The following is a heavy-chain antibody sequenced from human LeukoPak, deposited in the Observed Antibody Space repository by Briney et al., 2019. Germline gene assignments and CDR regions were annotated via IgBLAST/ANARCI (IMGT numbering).Heavy chain of an antibody. CDR2: IWYDGSNK. V-gene: IGHV3-33*06. CDR3: AKGREWELPIPLKDFDY. D-gene: IGHD1-26*01. Sequence: GGSLRLSCAASGFTFSSYGMHWVRQAPGKGLEWVAVIWYDGSNKYYADSVKGRFTISRDNSKNTLYLQMNSLRVEDTAVYYFAKGREWELPIPLKDFDYWGQGTLVTVSS. CDR1: GFTFSSYG. J-gene: IGHJ4*02.